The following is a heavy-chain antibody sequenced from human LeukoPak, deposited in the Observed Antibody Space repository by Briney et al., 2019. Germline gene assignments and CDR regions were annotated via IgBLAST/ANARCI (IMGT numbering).Heavy chain of an antibody. CDR3: AREGGSYYHWFDP. J-gene: IGHJ5*02. Sequence: SETLSLTCTLSGGSISNYYWSWIRQPPGKGLEWVGNIFYSGSTNYNPPLKSRVTISLDTSKNQFSLKLTSVSAADTAVYYCAREGGSYYHWFDPWGQGTLVTVSS. CDR1: GGSISNYY. D-gene: IGHD1-26*01. V-gene: IGHV4-59*01. CDR2: IFYSGST.